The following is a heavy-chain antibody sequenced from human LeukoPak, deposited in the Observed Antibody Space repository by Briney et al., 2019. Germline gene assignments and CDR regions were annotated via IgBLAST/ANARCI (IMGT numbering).Heavy chain of an antibody. J-gene: IGHJ4*02. CDR2: INHSGST. Sequence: SETLSLTCTVSGGSISSYYWSWIRQPPGKGLEWIGEINHSGSTNYNPSLKSRVTISVDTFKNQFSLKLSSVTAADTAVYYCARVQWLAPFDYWGQGTLVTVSS. V-gene: IGHV4-34*01. CDR1: GGSISSYY. CDR3: ARVQWLAPFDY. D-gene: IGHD6-19*01.